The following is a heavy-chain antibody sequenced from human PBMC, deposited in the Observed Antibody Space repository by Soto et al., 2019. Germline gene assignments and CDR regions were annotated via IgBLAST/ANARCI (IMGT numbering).Heavy chain of an antibody. Sequence: GGSLRLSCAASGFTFSSYSMNWVRQAPGKGLEWDSSISSSSSYIYYADSVKGRFTISRDNAKNSLYLQMNSLRAEDTAVYYCARDRVTMVRGVPSDDYYGMHVWGQGTTVTVSS. CDR2: ISSSSSYI. CDR1: GFTFSSYS. CDR3: ARDRVTMVRGVPSDDYYGMHV. V-gene: IGHV3-21*01. J-gene: IGHJ6*02. D-gene: IGHD3-10*01.